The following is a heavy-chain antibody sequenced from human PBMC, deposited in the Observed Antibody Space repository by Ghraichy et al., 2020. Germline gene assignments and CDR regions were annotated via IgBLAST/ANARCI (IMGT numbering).Heavy chain of an antibody. Sequence: ASVKVSCKASGYTFRSYNMHWVRQAPGQRLEWMGWINVGNGNTRYSQKLQGRVTITRDTSATTVYMELSRLRSEDTAVYYCARDFPPPGWYTLGPGDYWGQGTLVTVS. CDR1: GYTFRSYN. V-gene: IGHV1-3*01. D-gene: IGHD6-19*01. CDR2: INVGNGNT. CDR3: ARDFPPPGWYTLGPGDY. J-gene: IGHJ4*02.